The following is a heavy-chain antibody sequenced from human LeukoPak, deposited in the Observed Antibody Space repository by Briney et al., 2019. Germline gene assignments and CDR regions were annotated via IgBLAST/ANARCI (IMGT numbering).Heavy chain of an antibody. CDR2: IHHSGNT. Sequence: SETLSLTCAVSGGSTSSNYWWTWVRRPPGKGLEWIGEIHHSGNTNYNPSLRSRVTIPVDNSKSLFSLKLISVTAADTAVYYCARGGNWRFDSWGQGTLLTVSS. CDR3: ARGGNWRFDS. J-gene: IGHJ4*01. V-gene: IGHV4-4*02. CDR1: GGSTSSNYW. D-gene: IGHD1-1*01.